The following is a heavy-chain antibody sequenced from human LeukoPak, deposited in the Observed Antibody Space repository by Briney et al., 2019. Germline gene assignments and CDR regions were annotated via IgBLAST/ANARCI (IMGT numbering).Heavy chain of an antibody. CDR3: ARGHVAYSGSYYVDAFDI. V-gene: IGHV3-33*01. D-gene: IGHD1-26*01. CDR2: IWYDGSKK. J-gene: IGHJ3*02. Sequence: PGRSLRLSCAASGFTFSSYGMHWVRQAPGKGLEWVAVIWYDGSKKYYADSVKGRFTISRDNSKNTLYLQMNSLRAEDTAVYYCARGHVAYSGSYYVDAFDIWGQGTMVTVSS. CDR1: GFTFSSYG.